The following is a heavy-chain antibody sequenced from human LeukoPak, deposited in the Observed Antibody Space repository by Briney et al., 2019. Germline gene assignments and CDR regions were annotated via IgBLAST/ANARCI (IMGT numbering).Heavy chain of an antibody. Sequence: EASVKVSCKASGYTFTGYYMHWVRQAPGQGLEWMGWINPNSGGTNYAQKFQGRDTLTRDTSISTAYMELSRLRYDDTAVYYCAREPVGYYYGSSGQTVGGNAFDNWGQGTMVTVSS. CDR3: AREPVGYYYGSSGQTVGGNAFDN. V-gene: IGHV1-2*02. CDR1: GYTFTGYY. CDR2: INPNSGGT. J-gene: IGHJ3*02. D-gene: IGHD3-22*01.